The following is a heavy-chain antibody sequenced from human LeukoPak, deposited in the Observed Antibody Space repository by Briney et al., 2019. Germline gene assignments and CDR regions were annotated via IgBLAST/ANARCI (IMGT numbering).Heavy chain of an antibody. D-gene: IGHD5-18*01. V-gene: IGHV1-46*03. CDR3: ARSAIQLWFLDY. CDR1: GYTFTSYY. CDR2: INPSGGST. Sequence: GASVRVSCKASGYTFTSYYMHWVRQAPGQGLEWMGIINPSGGSTSYAQKFQGRVTMTRDTSTSTVYMELSSLRSEDTAVYYCARSAIQLWFLDYWGQGTLVTVSS. J-gene: IGHJ4*02.